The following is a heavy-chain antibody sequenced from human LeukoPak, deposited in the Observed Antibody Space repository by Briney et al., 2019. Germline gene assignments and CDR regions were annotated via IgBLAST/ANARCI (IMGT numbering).Heavy chain of an antibody. J-gene: IGHJ4*02. D-gene: IGHD3-10*01. V-gene: IGHV4-34*01. CDR1: GGSFSGYY. Sequence: PSETLSLTCAVYGGSFSGYYWSWIRQPPGKGLEWIGEINHSGSTNYNPSLKSRVTISVDTSKNQFSLKLSSVTAADTAVYYCARGTAWGYYGSGIYYYWGQGTLVSVSS. CDR2: INHSGST. CDR3: ARGTAWGYYGSGIYYY.